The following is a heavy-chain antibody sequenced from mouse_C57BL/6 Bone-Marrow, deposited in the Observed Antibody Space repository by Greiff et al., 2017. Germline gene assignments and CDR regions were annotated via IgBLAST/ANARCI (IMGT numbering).Heavy chain of an antibody. Sequence: KLQQPGAELVKPGASVKMSCKASGYTFTSYWITWVKQRPGQGLEWIGDIYPGSGSTNYNEKFKSKATLTVDTSSSTAYMQLSSLTSEDSAVYYCAREGGTYYSNYDFDYWGQGTTLTVSS. CDR1: GYTFTSYW. V-gene: IGHV1-55*01. D-gene: IGHD2-5*01. J-gene: IGHJ2*01. CDR3: AREGGTYYSNYDFDY. CDR2: IYPGSGST.